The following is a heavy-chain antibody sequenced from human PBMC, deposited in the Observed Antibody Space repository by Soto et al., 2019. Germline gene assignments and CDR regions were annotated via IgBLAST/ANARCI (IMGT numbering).Heavy chain of an antibody. D-gene: IGHD3-16*01. Sequence: LSLTCTVSGGSTSSDNYWSWIRQPPGKGLEWIGHIYYSGNTDYNPSLKSRLAISIDTSKNQFSLKLSSVTAADTAVYFCAREGGESSDGLYYFDSWGQGSLVTAPQ. CDR2: IYYSGNT. J-gene: IGHJ4*02. V-gene: IGHV4-30-4*01. CDR1: GGSTSSDNY. CDR3: AREGGESSDGLYYFDS.